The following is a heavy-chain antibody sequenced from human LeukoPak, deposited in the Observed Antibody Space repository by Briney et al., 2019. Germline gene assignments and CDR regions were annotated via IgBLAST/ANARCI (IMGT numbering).Heavy chain of an antibody. CDR2: ISAYNGNT. J-gene: IGHJ5*02. CDR1: GYTFTSYG. Sequence: GASVKVSCKASGYTFTSYGISCVRQAPGQGLEWMGWISAYNGNTNYAQKLQGRVTMTTDTSTSTAYMELRSLRSDDTAVYYRARTTVTMDWFDPWGQGTLVTVSS. V-gene: IGHV1-18*01. CDR3: ARTTVTMDWFDP. D-gene: IGHD4-17*01.